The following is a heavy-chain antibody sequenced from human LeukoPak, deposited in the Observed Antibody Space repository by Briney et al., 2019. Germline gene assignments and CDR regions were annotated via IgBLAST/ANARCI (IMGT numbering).Heavy chain of an antibody. D-gene: IGHD5-18*01. V-gene: IGHV4-39*01. CDR2: IYYSGST. CDR1: GGSISSSSYY. Sequence: PSETLSLTCTVSGGSISSSSYYWGWIRQPPGKGLEWIGSIYYSGSTYYNPSLKSRVTISVDTSKNQLSLKLSSVTAADTAVYYCARHEYKSYGFAFDIWGQGTMVTVSS. J-gene: IGHJ3*02. CDR3: ARHEYKSYGFAFDI.